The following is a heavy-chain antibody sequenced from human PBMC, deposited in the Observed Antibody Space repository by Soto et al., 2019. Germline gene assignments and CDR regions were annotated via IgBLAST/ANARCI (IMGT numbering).Heavy chain of an antibody. J-gene: IGHJ6*02. CDR2: MNLNSGNT. Sequence: ASVKVSCKASGFTVTNFDISWVRQATGQGPEWMGWMNLNSGNTGYAEKFRDRVTMTRNSSITTAYMELNNLGSEDTAVYYCSKGYAMDYWGQGTTVTV. CDR3: SKGYAMDY. CDR1: GFTVTNFD. V-gene: IGHV1-8*01.